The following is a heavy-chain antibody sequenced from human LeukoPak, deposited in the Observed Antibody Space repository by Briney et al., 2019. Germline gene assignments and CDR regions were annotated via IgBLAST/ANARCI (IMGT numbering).Heavy chain of an antibody. D-gene: IGHD3-10*01. CDR2: INPNSGGT. CDR3: ARVTNYYGSGSPKLNDAFDI. CDR1: GYTFTGYY. J-gene: IGHJ3*02. Sequence: GASVKVPCKASGYTFTGYYMHWVRQAPGQGLEWMGWINPNSGGTNYAQKFQGRVTMTRDTSISTAYMELSRLRSDDTAVYYCARVTNYYGSGSPKLNDAFDIWGQGTMVTASS. V-gene: IGHV1-2*02.